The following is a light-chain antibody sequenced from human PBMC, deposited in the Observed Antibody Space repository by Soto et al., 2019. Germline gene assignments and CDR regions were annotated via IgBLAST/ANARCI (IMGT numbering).Light chain of an antibody. J-gene: IGKJ5*01. CDR3: QQYNNWPFS. CDR1: QTVRNNY. CDR2: DAS. Sequence: EFVLTQSPGSLSLSPGERATLSCRASQTVRNNYLAWYQQKPGQAPRLLIYDASSRATGIPDRFSGSGSETDFTLTISGLRSEDSAVYFCQQYNNWPFSFGQGTRLEIK. V-gene: IGKV3D-20*02.